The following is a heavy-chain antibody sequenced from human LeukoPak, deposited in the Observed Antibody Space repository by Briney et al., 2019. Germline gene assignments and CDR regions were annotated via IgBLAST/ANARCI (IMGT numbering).Heavy chain of an antibody. V-gene: IGHV1-46*03. CDR1: GYTFTSYY. D-gene: IGHD2-2*01. Sequence: ASVKVSCKASGYTFTSYYMHWVRQAPGQGLEWMGIINPSGGSTRYAQKFQGRVTMTRDTSTSTVYMELSSLRSEDTAVYYCARDLGYCSSTSCHYYMDVWGKGTTVTVSS. CDR3: ARDLGYCSSTSCHYYMDV. J-gene: IGHJ6*03. CDR2: INPSGGST.